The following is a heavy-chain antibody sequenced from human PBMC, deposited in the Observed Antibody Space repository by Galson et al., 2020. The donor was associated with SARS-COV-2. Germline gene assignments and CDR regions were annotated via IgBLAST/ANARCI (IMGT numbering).Heavy chain of an antibody. CDR1: GGSISSSNW. V-gene: IGHV4-4*02. D-gene: IGHD3-10*01. CDR3: ARASVYYYGSGGYLDY. CDR2: IYHSGST. Sequence: SETLSLTCAVSGGSISSSNWWSWVRQPPGKGLEWIGEIYHSGSTNYNPSLKSRVTISVDKSKNQFSLKLSSVTAADTAVYYCARASVYYYGSGGYLDYWGQGTLVTVSS. J-gene: IGHJ4*02.